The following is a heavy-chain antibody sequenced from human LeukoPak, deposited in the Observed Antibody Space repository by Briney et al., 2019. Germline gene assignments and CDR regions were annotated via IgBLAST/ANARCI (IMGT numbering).Heavy chain of an antibody. D-gene: IGHD3-22*01. V-gene: IGHV1-24*01. CDR1: GYTLTELS. Sequence: GSVKVSCKVSGYTLTELSMHWVRQAPGKGLEWMGGFDPEDGETIYAQKVQGRVTITTDESTTTAYMELSSLRSEDTAVYYCARDYYDTSGYFYGSNYWGQGTLVTVSS. CDR3: ARDYYDTSGYFYGSNY. CDR2: FDPEDGET. J-gene: IGHJ4*02.